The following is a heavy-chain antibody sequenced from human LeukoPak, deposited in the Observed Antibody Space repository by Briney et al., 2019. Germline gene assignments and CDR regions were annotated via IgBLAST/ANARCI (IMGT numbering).Heavy chain of an antibody. D-gene: IGHD3-9*01. V-gene: IGHV3-30*03. CDR2: TSYDGSHK. CDR3: ARDILTGYPSYPDY. Sequence: GGPLRLSCAASGFTFNYYWMNWVRQAPGKGLEWVAVTSYDGSHKYYADSVKGRFTISKDNSKNTLYLQMNSLRVDDTAVYYCARDILTGYPSYPDYRGQGTLVTVSS. J-gene: IGHJ4*02. CDR1: GFTFNYYW.